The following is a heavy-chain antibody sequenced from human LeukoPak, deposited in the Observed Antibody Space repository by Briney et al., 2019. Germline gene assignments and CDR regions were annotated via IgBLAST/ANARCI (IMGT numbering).Heavy chain of an antibody. CDR3: AKVGTWTY. CDR2: INYSGGTT. V-gene: IGHV3-23*01. Sequence: PGGSLRLSCAASGFTFSSYALSWVRQAPGKGLEWVSAINYSGGTTYYADSVKGRFTISRDNSKYTLHLQMNSLRVEDTAVYFCAKVGTWTYWGQGTLVTVSS. J-gene: IGHJ4*02. CDR1: GFTFSSYA. D-gene: IGHD3/OR15-3a*01.